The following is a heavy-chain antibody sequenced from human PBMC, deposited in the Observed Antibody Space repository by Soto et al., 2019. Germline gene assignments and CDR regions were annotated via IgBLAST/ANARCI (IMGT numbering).Heavy chain of an antibody. V-gene: IGHV5-10-1*01. CDR2: IDPSDSQT. J-gene: IGHJ4*02. CDR1: GYSFAGYW. D-gene: IGHD3-22*01. CDR3: ARQIYDSDTGPNFQYYFDS. Sequence: GESLKISCKGSGYSFAGYWITWVRQKPGKGLEWMGRIDPSDSQTYYSPSFRGHVTISATKSVTTVFLQWSSLRASDTAMYYCARQIYDSDTGPNFQYYFDSWGQGTPVTVSS.